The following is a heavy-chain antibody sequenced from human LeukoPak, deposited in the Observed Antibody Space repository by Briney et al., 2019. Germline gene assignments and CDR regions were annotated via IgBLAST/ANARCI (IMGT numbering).Heavy chain of an antibody. CDR2: IIPALGSV. V-gene: IGHV1-69*05. J-gene: IGHJ4*02. CDR3: ATGATRRFDN. D-gene: IGHD7-27*01. CDR1: GGTFSSDA. Sequence: SVKVSCKASGGTFSSDASSWVRQAPGQGLEWMGGIIPALGSVNYAQKFQGRLTISTDESTNTAHMELSGLRSEDTAVYYCATGATRRFDNWGQGTLVTVSS.